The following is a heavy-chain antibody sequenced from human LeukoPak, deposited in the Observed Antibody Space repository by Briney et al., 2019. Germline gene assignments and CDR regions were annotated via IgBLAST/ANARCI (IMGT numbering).Heavy chain of an antibody. Sequence: SQTLSLTCTVSGGSISSGGYYWSWIRQHPGKGLEWIGYIYYSGSTYYNPYLKSRVTISVDTSKNQFSLKLSSVTAADTAVYYCARDLYSSSWYGPHFDYWGQGTLVTVSS. CDR3: ARDLYSSSWYGPHFDY. D-gene: IGHD6-13*01. CDR1: GGSISSGGYY. J-gene: IGHJ4*02. CDR2: IYYSGST. V-gene: IGHV4-31*03.